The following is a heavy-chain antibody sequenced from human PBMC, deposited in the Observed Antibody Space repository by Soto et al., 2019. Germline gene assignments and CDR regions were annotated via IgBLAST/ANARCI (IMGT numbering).Heavy chain of an antibody. J-gene: IGHJ4*02. CDR1: GGSISSSSYY. CDR3: ARQRFRQWDY. D-gene: IGHD6-19*01. V-gene: IGHV4-39*01. Sequence: SETLSLTCTVSGGSISSSSYYWGWARQPPGKGLELIGSIYYRGGTYYIPSLKGRVTISVDTSKNQSSLKLSSVTAADTAVYYCARQRFRQWDYLGQGTLVTVSS. CDR2: IYYRGGT.